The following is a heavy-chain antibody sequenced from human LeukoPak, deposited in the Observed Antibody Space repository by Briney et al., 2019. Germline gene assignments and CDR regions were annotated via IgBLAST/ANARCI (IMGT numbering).Heavy chain of an antibody. J-gene: IGHJ4*02. CDR2: MNLNSGNT. Sequence: ASVKVSCKASGYTFTSYDINWVRQATGQGLEGMGWMNLNSGNTGYAQKFQGRIIVSRNTSISTAYMELSSLTSEDTAIYYCARIAAAGNRRLNYWGQGTLVTVAS. V-gene: IGHV1-8*01. CDR3: ARIAAAGNRRLNY. D-gene: IGHD6-13*01. CDR1: GYTFTSYD.